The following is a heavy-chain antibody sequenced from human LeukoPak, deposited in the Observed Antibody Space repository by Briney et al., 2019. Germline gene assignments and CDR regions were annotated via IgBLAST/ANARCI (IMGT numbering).Heavy chain of an antibody. CDR2: TYYSGST. Sequence: SETLSLTCTVSGYSISSTYYWGWIRQPPGKGLEWIGSTYYSGSTYYNPSLKSRVTISVDTSKNQFSLKLSSVTAADTAVYYCARAPLSPYYFGYWGQGTLVTVSS. CDR3: ARAPLSPYYFGY. J-gene: IGHJ4*02. CDR1: GYSISSTYY. V-gene: IGHV4-38-2*02. D-gene: IGHD3-16*02.